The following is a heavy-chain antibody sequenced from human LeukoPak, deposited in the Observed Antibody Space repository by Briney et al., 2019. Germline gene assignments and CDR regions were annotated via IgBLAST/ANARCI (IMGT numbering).Heavy chain of an antibody. D-gene: IGHD6-13*01. CDR1: GFTFSTYG. Sequence: GGSLRLSCVASGFTFSTYGMHWVRQAPGKGLEWVAVISYDGSKEHSIDSVKGRFTISRDDSKNTLYLQMNSLRAEDTAVYYCAKERIAAAGGFDYWGQGTLVTVSS. J-gene: IGHJ4*02. CDR2: ISYDGSKE. V-gene: IGHV3-30*18. CDR3: AKERIAAAGGFDY.